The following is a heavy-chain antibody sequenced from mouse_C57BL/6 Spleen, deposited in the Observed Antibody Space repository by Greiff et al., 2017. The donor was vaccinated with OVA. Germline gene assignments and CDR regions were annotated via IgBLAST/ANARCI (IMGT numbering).Heavy chain of an antibody. CDR2: INPSSGYT. CDR3: ARGGSNYGYFDV. Sequence: QVQLQQSGAELARPGASVKMSCKASGYTFTSYTMHWVKQRPGQGLEWIGYINPSSGYTKYNQKFKDKATLTADKSSSTAYMQLSSLTSEDSAVSYCARGGSNYGYFDVWGTGTTVTVSS. CDR1: GYTFTSYT. J-gene: IGHJ1*03. D-gene: IGHD1-1*01. V-gene: IGHV1-4*01.